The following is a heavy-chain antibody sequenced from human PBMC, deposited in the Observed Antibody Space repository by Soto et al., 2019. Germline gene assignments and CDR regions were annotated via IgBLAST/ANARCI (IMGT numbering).Heavy chain of an antibody. D-gene: IGHD1-1*01. CDR3: ATHHWNLSWFDP. CDR1: GYTFTNYG. Sequence: QVQLVQSGAEVKEPGASVKVSCKASGYTFTNYGISWVRQAPGQGLEWMGWISGYNGNTDYAQKLQGGVTMTTDTSASTAYMELRSLRSDDTAVYCCATHHWNLSWFDPGGQGTLVTFSS. CDR2: ISGYNGNT. J-gene: IGHJ5*02. V-gene: IGHV1-18*01.